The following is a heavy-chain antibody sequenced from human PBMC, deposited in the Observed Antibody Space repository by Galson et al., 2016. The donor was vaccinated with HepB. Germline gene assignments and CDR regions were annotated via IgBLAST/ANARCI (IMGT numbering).Heavy chain of an antibody. Sequence: SLRLSCAASGFNFDYHVMSWVRQAPGRGLEWVSTISGAGIYYADSVKGRFTISRDDSKDTLYLQMNSLRDDDTAVYYCARGGGCTEDTCWYPDLWGRGTLVIVSS. CDR2: ISGAGI. CDR3: ARGGGCTEDTCWYPDL. CDR1: GFNFDYHV. D-gene: IGHD6-13*01. J-gene: IGHJ5*02. V-gene: IGHV3-23*01.